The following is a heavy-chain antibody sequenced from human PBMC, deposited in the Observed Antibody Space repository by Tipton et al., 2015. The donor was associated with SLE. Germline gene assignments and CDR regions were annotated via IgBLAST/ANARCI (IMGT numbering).Heavy chain of an antibody. CDR2: IYTSGGT. V-gene: IGHV4-61*09. D-gene: IGHD7-27*01. CDR1: GGSVSSGSYY. CDR3: ARPETGEEGAFDI. J-gene: IGHJ3*02. Sequence: TLSLTCTVSGGSVSSGSYYWSWIRQPAGKGLEWIGHIYTSGGTNYNPSLKSRVTISVDTSKNQFSLKLSSVTAADTAVYYCARPETGEEGAFDIWGQGTMVTVSS.